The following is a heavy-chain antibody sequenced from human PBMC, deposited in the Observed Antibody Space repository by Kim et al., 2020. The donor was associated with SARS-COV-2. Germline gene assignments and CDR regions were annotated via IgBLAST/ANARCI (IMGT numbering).Heavy chain of an antibody. D-gene: IGHD3-16*01. CDR1: GFTFSNYA. V-gene: IGHV3-23*01. Sequence: GGSLRLSCAASGFTFSNYAISWVRQVPGKGLEWVSVISGSGDSTYYADSVKGRFSISRDNSKKTVYLEMNSLRAGDTAVYFCAKDRRFGKEFRSYFDLWGRGTLVTVSS. J-gene: IGHJ2*01. CDR3: AKDRRFGKEFRSYFDL. CDR2: ISGSGDST.